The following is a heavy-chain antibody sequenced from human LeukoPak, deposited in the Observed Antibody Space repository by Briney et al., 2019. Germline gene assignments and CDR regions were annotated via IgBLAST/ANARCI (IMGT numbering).Heavy chain of an antibody. Sequence: GSVKVSCKASGGTFSSYAISWVRQAPGKGLEWMGGFDPEDGETIYAQKFQGRVTMTEDTSTDTAYMELSSLRSEDTAVYYCATVACSGGSCYSLGYWGQGTLVTVSS. CDR2: FDPEDGET. CDR1: GGTFSSYA. V-gene: IGHV1-24*01. D-gene: IGHD2-15*01. CDR3: ATVACSGGSCYSLGY. J-gene: IGHJ4*02.